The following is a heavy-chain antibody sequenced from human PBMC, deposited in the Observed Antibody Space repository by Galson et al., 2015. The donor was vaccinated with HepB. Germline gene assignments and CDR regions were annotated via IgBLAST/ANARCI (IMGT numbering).Heavy chain of an antibody. CDR2: ISSAGHNT. CDR3: AKDPDFDFYSEKSTTFDY. J-gene: IGHJ4*02. V-gene: IGHV3-23*01. CDR1: GFSFDTYA. D-gene: IGHD3/OR15-3a*01. Sequence: SLRLSCAASGFSFDTYAMSWVRQAPGKGLEWVSTISSAGHNTYYADAVRGRFTISRDNSMNTVYLQMISLGAVDTAMYYCAKDPDFDFYSEKSTTFDYWGRGTLVTVSS.